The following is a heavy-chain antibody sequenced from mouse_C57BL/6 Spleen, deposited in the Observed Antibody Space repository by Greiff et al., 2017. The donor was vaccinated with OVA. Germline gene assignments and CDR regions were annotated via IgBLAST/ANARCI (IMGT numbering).Heavy chain of an antibody. CDR2: ISDDGSN. J-gene: IGHJ2*01. CDR1: GYSITSGYY. D-gene: IGHD1-1*01. CDR3: ARDYGSSYVRYFDY. Sequence: EVKLMESGPGLVKPSQSLSLTCSVTGYSITSGYYWNWLRQFPGNKLEWMGYISDDGSNYYSPSLKNRISISRDTSKNQFFLKLNSVTTEDTATYYCARDYGSSYVRYFDYWGQGTTLTVSS. V-gene: IGHV3-6*01.